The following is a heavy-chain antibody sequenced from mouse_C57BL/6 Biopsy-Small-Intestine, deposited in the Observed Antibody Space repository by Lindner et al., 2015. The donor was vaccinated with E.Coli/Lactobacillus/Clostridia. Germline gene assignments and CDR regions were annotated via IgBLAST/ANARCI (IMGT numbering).Heavy chain of an antibody. J-gene: IGHJ4*01. CDR2: IHPNNGGT. Sequence: EVQLQESGPELVKPGASVKIPCKASGYTFTDYIMDWVKQSHGKSLEWIGDIHPNNGGTIYNQKFKGKATLTVDTSSNTTYMELRSLTSEDTAVYYCARRDYGYSAMDYWGQGTSVTVSS. CDR1: GYTFTDYI. CDR3: ARRDYGYSAMDY. V-gene: IGHV1-18*01. D-gene: IGHD1-2*01.